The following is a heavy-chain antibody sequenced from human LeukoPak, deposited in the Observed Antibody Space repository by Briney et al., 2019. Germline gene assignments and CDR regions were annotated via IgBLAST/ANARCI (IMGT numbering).Heavy chain of an antibody. Sequence: GGSLRLSCAASGFTVSSHYMSWVRQAPGKGLEWVSVIYSGGTTYYADSVKGRFTISRDNSKNTLYLQMNSLRAEDTAVYYCAKDGGVRLGELSLYRYFDYWGQGTLVTVSS. V-gene: IGHV3-53*01. D-gene: IGHD3-16*02. CDR2: IYSGGTT. J-gene: IGHJ4*02. CDR1: GFTVSSHY. CDR3: AKDGGVRLGELSLYRYFDY.